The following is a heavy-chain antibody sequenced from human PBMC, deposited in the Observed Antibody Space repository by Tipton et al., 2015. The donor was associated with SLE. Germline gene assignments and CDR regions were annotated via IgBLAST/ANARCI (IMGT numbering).Heavy chain of an antibody. J-gene: IGHJ4*02. CDR3: ARPAVDY. CDR2: INHSGST. V-gene: IGHV4-34*01. CDR1: GGSFSGYY. Sequence: TLSLTCAVYGGSFSGYYWSWIRQPPGKGLEWIGEINHSGSTNHNPSLKSRVTISVDTSKNQFSLKLSSVTAADTAVYYCARPAVDYWGQGTLVTVSS. D-gene: IGHD2-2*01.